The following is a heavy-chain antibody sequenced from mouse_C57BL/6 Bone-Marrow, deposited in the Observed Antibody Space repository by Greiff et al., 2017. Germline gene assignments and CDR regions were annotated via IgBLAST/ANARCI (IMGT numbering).Heavy chain of an antibody. CDR3: ARGTTAYSSY. D-gene: IGHD1-2*01. V-gene: IGHV1-26*01. Sequence: EVQLQQSGPELVKPGASVKISCKASGYTFTDYYMNWVKQSHGKSLEWIGDINPNNGGTSYNQKFKGKATLTVDKSSSTAYMELRSLTSEDSAVYYCARGTTAYSSYWGQGTLVTVSA. CDR1: GYTFTDYY. J-gene: IGHJ3*01. CDR2: INPNNGGT.